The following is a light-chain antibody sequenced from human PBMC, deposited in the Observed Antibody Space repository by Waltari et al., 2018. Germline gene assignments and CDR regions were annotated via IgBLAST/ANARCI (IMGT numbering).Light chain of an antibody. V-gene: IGKV3-15*01. CDR1: QSVNSN. CDR2: GGS. Sequence: EIAMTQSPATLSVSPGERATLSCRTSQSVNSNLAWYQQRPGKPPRLLIYGGSTRAPGIPGRFRGSGSGTEFTLTISRLQSEDFAVYYCQQYDNWLPYTFGQGTKVDMK. CDR3: QQYDNWLPYT. J-gene: IGKJ2*01.